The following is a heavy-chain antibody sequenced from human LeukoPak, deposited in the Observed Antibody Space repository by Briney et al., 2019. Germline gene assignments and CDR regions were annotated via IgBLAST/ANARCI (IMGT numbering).Heavy chain of an antibody. J-gene: IGHJ4*02. CDR2: INWNGGST. V-gene: IGHV3-20*04. CDR1: GFTVSSNY. Sequence: PGGSLRLSCAASGFTVSSNYMSWVRQAPGKGLEWVSGINWNGGSTGYADSVKGRFTISRDNAKNSLYLQMNSLRAEDTALYYCARSYPNYYDSSGYLYYFDYWGQGTLVTVAS. D-gene: IGHD3-22*01. CDR3: ARSYPNYYDSSGYLYYFDY.